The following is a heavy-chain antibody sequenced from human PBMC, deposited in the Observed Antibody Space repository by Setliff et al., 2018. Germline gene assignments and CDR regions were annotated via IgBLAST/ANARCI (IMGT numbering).Heavy chain of an antibody. D-gene: IGHD6-13*01. CDR2: LSDDGSNE. V-gene: IGHV3-30*18. CDR1: GFTVSSFS. CDR3: AKSGIAAAGTAPFDY. J-gene: IGHJ4*02. Sequence: PGGSLRLSCAASGFTVSSFSMHWVRQAPVKGLDWVATLSDDGSNEFYADSVKGRFTIFRDNSKNTLYLQMNSLRAEDTAMYYCAKSGIAAAGTAPFDYWGQGTLVTVSS.